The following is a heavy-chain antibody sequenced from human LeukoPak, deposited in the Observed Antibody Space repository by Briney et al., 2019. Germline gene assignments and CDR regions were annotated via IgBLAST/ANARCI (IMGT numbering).Heavy chain of an antibody. CDR2: IYYSGST. V-gene: IGHV4-59*01. Sequence: SETLSLTCTVSGGSISSYYWSWIRQPPGKGLEWVGYIYYSGSTNYNPSLKSRVTMSVDTSKNQFSLNLKSVTAADTAVYYCARDHRGNYYLDIWGQGTMVTVSS. J-gene: IGHJ3*02. CDR3: ARDHRGNYYLDI. D-gene: IGHD1-26*01. CDR1: GGSISSYY.